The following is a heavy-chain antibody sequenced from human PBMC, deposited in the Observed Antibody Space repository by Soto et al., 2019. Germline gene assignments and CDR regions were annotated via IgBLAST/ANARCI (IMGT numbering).Heavy chain of an antibody. J-gene: IGHJ4*02. CDR1: GGSIKSDY. CDR3: ARDLRGYSYGSDY. CDR2: IYNSGST. D-gene: IGHD5-18*01. V-gene: IGHV4-59*01. Sequence: SETLSLTCSVSGGSIKSDYWSWIRQPPGKGLEWIGYIYNSGSTNYNPSLKSRVTISVDTSKNQFSLRLSSVTAADTAVYYCARDLRGYSYGSDYWGQGTLVTVSS.